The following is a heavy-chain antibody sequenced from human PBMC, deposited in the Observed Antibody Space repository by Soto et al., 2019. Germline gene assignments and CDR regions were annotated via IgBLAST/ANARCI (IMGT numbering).Heavy chain of an antibody. Sequence: QVQLVQSGAEVKKPGSSVKVSCKASGGTFSSYAISWVRQAPGQGLEWMGGIIPIFGTANYAQKFQGRVKITADESTRTAYMELSSLRYEDTAVYYCARDSSPHGYNRRFFDYWGQGTLVTVSS. CDR3: ARDSSPHGYNRRFFDY. D-gene: IGHD5-12*01. CDR1: GGTFSSYA. J-gene: IGHJ4*02. V-gene: IGHV1-69*12. CDR2: IIPIFGTA.